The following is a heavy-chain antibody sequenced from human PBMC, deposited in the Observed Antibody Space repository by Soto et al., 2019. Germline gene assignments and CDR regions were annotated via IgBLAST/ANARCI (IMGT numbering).Heavy chain of an antibody. CDR3: ARGFHSFDI. J-gene: IGHJ3*02. D-gene: IGHD3-3*01. CDR1: GFIFSDHF. V-gene: IGHV3-72*01. CDR2: SRNKPNGYTT. Sequence: EVELVESGGGLVQPGGSLRLSCAASGFIFSDHFMDWVRQAPGKGLEWVGRSRNKPNGYTTEYGASVKGRFTVSRDESKNLLYLQMSSLKAEDTVIYYCARGFHSFDIWGQGTMVTVSS.